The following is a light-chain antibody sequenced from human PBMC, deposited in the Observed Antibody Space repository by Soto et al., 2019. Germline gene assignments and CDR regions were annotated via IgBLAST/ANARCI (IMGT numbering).Light chain of an antibody. J-gene: IGLJ1*01. CDR1: SIDVGGYNY. CDR3: SSYTGSSTYV. V-gene: IGLV2-14*01. CDR2: DVS. Sequence: QSVLTKPASVSGSPGQSISISCTGTSIDVGGYNYVSWYQQHPGKAPKLMIYDVSNRPSGISNRFSGSKSGNTASLTISGLQAEDEADYYCSSYTGSSTYVFGTGTRSPA.